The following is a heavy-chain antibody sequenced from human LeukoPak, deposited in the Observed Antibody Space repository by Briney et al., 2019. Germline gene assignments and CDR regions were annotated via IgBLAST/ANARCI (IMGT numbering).Heavy chain of an antibody. CDR2: ISSSSSYT. D-gene: IGHD6-6*01. V-gene: IGHV3-11*03. CDR3: ASISGAARPNYFYGIYM. Sequence: PGGSLRLSCAASTSLLSECYMSWIRQAPGKGLEWVSYISSSSSYTNYADSVKGRFTISRDNAKNSLYRQMNSLRAEDTAVSYCASISGAARPNYFYGIYMCGQGTTVTVSS. J-gene: IGHJ6*02. CDR1: TSLLSECY.